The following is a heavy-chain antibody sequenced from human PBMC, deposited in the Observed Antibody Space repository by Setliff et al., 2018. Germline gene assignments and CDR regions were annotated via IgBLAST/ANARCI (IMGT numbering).Heavy chain of an antibody. CDR1: GGSISNYY. V-gene: IGHV4-4*07. CDR3: AKKGISALSGAFDM. J-gene: IGHJ3*02. Sequence: SETLSLTCTVSGGSISNYYWSWIRQPAGKGLEWIGRIYTSGSTNYNPSLKSRVTMSVDTSKNQFSLKLSSVTAADTAVYYCAKKGISALSGAFDMWGQGTMVTVSS. D-gene: IGHD1-26*01. CDR2: IYTSGST.